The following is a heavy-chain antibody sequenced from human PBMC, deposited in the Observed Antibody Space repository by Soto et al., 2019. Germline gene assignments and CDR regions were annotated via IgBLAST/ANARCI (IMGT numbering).Heavy chain of an antibody. CDR3: ASSTVIHYYYSYGMDV. J-gene: IGHJ6*02. CDR1: GYTFTGYY. CDR2: INPNSGGT. D-gene: IGHD4-17*01. Sequence: ASVKVSCKASGYTFTGYYMHWVRQAPGQGLEWMGWINPNSGGTNYAQKFQGRVTMTRDTSISTAYMELSRLRSDDTAVYYCASSTVIHYYYSYGMDVWGQGTTVTV. V-gene: IGHV1-2*02.